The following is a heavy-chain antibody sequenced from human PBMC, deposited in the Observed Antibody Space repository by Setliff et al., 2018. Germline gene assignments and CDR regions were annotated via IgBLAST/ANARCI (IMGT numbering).Heavy chain of an antibody. CDR2: IIHSGST. V-gene: IGHV4-34*12. J-gene: IGHJ4*02. CDR3: ARDSRGEAGSTRQNTFDY. CDR1: GGSFSGYY. Sequence: SETLSLTCAVYGGSFSGYYWSWIRQPPGKRLEWIGEIIHSGSTNYNPSLKSRVTISMDTSKNQFSLKVSSVTAADTAVYYCARDSRGEAGSTRQNTFDYWGQGTLVTVSS. D-gene: IGHD2-2*01.